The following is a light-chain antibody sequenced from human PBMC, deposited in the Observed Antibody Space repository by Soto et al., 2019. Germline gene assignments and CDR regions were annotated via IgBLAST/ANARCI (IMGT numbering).Light chain of an antibody. CDR3: QQYGSSPWT. V-gene: IGKV3-20*01. CDR1: QTVNSDY. Sequence: EIVLTQSPGTLSLSPGETATLSCISSQTVNSDYLAWFQQRPGQAPRLLIFATSRRATDIPDRFSGSGSGTDFTLTIRRLEPEDFAVYYCQQYGSSPWTFGQGTKVDIK. J-gene: IGKJ1*01. CDR2: ATS.